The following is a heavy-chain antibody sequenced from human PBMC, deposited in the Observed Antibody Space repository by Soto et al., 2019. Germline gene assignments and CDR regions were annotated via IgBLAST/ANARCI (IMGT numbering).Heavy chain of an antibody. CDR1: GGSISSGGYS. J-gene: IGHJ4*02. V-gene: IGHV4-30-2*01. D-gene: IGHD2-2*01. CDR2: MYHSGST. CDR3: ARVPDH. Sequence: SETLSLTCAVSGGSISSGGYSWSWIRQPPGKGLEWIGYMYHSGSTYYNPSLKSRVTISIDRSKNQFSLKLSSVTAADTAVYYCARVPDHWGQGIQVTVSS.